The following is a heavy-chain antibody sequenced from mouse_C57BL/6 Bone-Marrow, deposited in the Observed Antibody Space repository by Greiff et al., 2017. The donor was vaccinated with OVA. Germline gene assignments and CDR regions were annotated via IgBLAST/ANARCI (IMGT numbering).Heavy chain of an antibody. CDR3: ARAGMYYGSSTGFAY. J-gene: IGHJ3*01. V-gene: IGHV1-42*01. CDR1: GYSFTGYY. Sequence: VQLQQSGPELVKPGASVKISCKASGYSFTGYYMNWVKQSPEKSLEWIGEINPSTGGTTYNQKFKAKATLTVDKSSSTAYMQLKSLTSEDSAVYYGARAGMYYGSSTGFAYWGQGTLVTVSA. CDR2: INPSTGGT. D-gene: IGHD1-1*01.